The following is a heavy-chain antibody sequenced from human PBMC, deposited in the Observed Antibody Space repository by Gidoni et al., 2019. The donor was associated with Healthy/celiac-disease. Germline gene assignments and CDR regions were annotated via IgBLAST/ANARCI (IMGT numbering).Heavy chain of an antibody. V-gene: IGHV3-21*01. Sequence: EVQLVESGGGLVKLGGSLRLSCAASRFTFSSYSLNWGRQAPGKGLGLVSSISSSSSYIYYADSVNGRFTISRDNAKNSLYLQMNSLRAEDTAVYYCARDSSSLNYWGQGTLVTVSS. D-gene: IGHD6-13*01. CDR1: RFTFSSYS. J-gene: IGHJ4*02. CDR2: ISSSSSYI. CDR3: ARDSSSLNY.